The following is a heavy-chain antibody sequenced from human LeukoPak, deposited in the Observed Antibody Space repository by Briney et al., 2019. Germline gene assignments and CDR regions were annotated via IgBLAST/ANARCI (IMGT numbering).Heavy chain of an antibody. D-gene: IGHD3-9*01. J-gene: IGHJ5*02. CDR3: ARPLHRLDWFILGS. CDR2: IYPGDSDT. Sequence: GQSLKIHCKGSGYSFTSYWIGWVRQMPGKGLEWMGIIYPGDSDTRYSPSFQGQVTISADKSISTAYLQWSSLKASDTAMYYCARPLHRLDWFILGSWPQGTLVTVSS. V-gene: IGHV5-51*01. CDR1: GYSFTSYW.